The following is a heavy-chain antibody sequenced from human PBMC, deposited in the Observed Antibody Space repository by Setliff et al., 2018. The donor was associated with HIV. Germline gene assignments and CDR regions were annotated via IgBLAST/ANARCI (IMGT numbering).Heavy chain of an antibody. CDR3: ARLSSYRSSSYYFDY. CDR1: GDSISDTTYY. V-gene: IGHV4-39*01. CDR2: ISHSGST. Sequence: SETLSLTCSVSGDSISDTTYYWGWIRQPPGKGLEWIGNISHSGSTLYKPSLKSRVTMSVDTSKNQFSLKLNSVTAADTAVYHCARLSSYRSSSYYFDYWGQGALVTVSS. D-gene: IGHD6-6*01. J-gene: IGHJ4*02.